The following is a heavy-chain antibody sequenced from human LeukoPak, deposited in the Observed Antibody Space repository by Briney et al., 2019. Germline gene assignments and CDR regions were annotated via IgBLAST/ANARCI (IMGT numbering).Heavy chain of an antibody. J-gene: IGHJ3*02. CDR2: IYPGDSDT. D-gene: IGHD3-3*01. CDR3: ARRRYYDFWSGYYKAAFDI. V-gene: IGHV5-51*01. CDR1: GYSFTSYW. Sequence: GESLKISCKGSGYSFTSYWIGWVRQMPGKGLEWMGIIYPGDSDTRYSPSFQGQVTISADKSIRTAYLQWSSLKASDTAMYYCARRRYYDFWSGYYKAAFDIWGQGTMVTVSS.